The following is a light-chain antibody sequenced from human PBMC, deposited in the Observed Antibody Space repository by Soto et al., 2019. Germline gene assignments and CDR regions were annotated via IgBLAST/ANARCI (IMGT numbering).Light chain of an antibody. CDR1: QGISSY. Sequence: IQLTQSPSSLSASVGDRVTITCRASQGISSYLAWYQQKPGKAPKLLIYAASTLQSGVPSRFSGSGSGTDFTLTISSLQPEDFENYYCQQYNNWPPALTFGGGTKVDIK. V-gene: IGKV1-9*01. CDR2: AAS. CDR3: QQYNNWPPALT. J-gene: IGKJ4*01.